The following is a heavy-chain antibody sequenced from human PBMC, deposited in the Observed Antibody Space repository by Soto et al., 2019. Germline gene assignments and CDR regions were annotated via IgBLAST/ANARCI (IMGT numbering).Heavy chain of an antibody. J-gene: IGHJ3*02. D-gene: IGHD2-15*01. CDR2: ISAYNGNT. Sequence: ASVKVSCKASGHTFTSYGISWVRQAPGQGLEWMGWISAYNGNTNYAQKLQGRVTMTTDTSTSTAYMELRSLRSDDTAVYYCARSPLGTVVVVAVPLADIWGPGTMVTVSS. CDR3: ARSPLGTVVVVAVPLADI. CDR1: GHTFTSYG. V-gene: IGHV1-18*04.